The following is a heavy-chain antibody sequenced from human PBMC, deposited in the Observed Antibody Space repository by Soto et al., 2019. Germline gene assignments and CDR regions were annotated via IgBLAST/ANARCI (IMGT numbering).Heavy chain of an antibody. Sequence: QVQLVQSGAEVKKPESSVKVSCKASGGTLTNYSISWVRQAPGQGHEWMGGIIPIFGTANYAQNFQGRVTMTADESTSTAYMELSSLRSEDTAVYYCARDCDMTTIGSHGFDIWGQGTMVTVSS. V-gene: IGHV1-69*12. D-gene: IGHD4-4*01. CDR2: IIPIFGTA. CDR1: GGTLTNYS. CDR3: ARDCDMTTIGSHGFDI. J-gene: IGHJ3*02.